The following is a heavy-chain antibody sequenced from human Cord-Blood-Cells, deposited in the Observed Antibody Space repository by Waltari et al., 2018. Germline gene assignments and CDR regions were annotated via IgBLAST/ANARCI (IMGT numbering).Heavy chain of an antibody. J-gene: IGHJ4*02. CDR3: ARISVDIVATNDY. D-gene: IGHD5-12*01. CDR2: INHSGST. CDR1: GGSFSGYY. V-gene: IGHV4-34*01. Sequence: QVQLQQWGAGLLKPSETLSLTCAVYGGSFSGYYWSWIRQPPGKGLEWTGEINHSGSTNYNPSRKSRVTISVDTSKNQFSLKLSSVTAADTAVYYCARISVDIVATNDYWGQGTLVTVSS.